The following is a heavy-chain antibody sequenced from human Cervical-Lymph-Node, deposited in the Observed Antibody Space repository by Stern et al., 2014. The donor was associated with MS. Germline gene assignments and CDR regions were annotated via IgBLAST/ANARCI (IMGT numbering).Heavy chain of an antibody. V-gene: IGHV4-59*01. D-gene: IGHD3-16*01. CDR1: GGSINTYY. CDR2: IYYSGST. J-gene: IGHJ4*02. Sequence: VQLVESGPGLVKPSETLSLTCTVSGGSINTYYWSWIRQPPGQGLEWIGWIYYSGSTNYNPSLKSRVTISMDTSKNKFSLKLTSVTAADTAVYYCARGGGRTYFDYWGQGTLVTVSS. CDR3: ARGGGRTYFDY.